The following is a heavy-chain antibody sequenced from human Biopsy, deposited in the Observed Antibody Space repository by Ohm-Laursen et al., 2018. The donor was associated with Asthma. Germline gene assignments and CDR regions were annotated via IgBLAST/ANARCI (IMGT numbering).Heavy chain of an antibody. CDR1: GFAFNNSS. D-gene: IGHD3-22*01. Sequence: SLRLSCAAPGFAFNNSSMTWVRQAPGKGLEWVSSISWNSGNIDYADSVKGRFTISRDNAKNSLYLQMQSLRPEDAAFYYCAKSADYYDSTDYLDFWGRGTLVTVSS. CDR2: ISWNSGNI. V-gene: IGHV3-9*01. J-gene: IGHJ4*01. CDR3: AKSADYYDSTDYLDF.